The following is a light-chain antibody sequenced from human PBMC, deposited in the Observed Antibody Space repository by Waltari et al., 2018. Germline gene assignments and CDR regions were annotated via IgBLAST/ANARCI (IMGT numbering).Light chain of an antibody. CDR3: CSYAGTWL. V-gene: IGLV2-23*01. J-gene: IGLJ3*02. Sequence: QSALTQPASMSASPGQSITISSTATTNDVGTSDLVSWYQQPPGRAPKLLIFQGTKRPSEVSGRFSGSKSADTASLTISGLQPEDEADYYCCSYAGTWLFGGGTKVTVL. CDR2: QGT. CDR1: TNDVGTSDL.